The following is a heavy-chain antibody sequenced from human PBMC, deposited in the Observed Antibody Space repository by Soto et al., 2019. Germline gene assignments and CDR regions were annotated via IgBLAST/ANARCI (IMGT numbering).Heavy chain of an antibody. D-gene: IGHD3-16*01. CDR1: GGTLSSDA. CDR3: AREVVTETTLGYFDY. J-gene: IGHJ4*02. CDR2: ITPFLETP. V-gene: IGHV1-69*10. Sequence: ASVKVSCKASGGTLSSDAVSWVRQAPGQGLEWMGGITPFLETPNYAQKFQGRITIIADTSTSTVYMELRSLRSEDTAVYYCAREVVTETTLGYFDYWGQGTLVTVS.